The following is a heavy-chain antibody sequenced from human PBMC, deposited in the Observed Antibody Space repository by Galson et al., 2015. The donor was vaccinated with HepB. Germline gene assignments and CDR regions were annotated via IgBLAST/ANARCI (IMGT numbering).Heavy chain of an antibody. D-gene: IGHD3-22*01. Sequence: LRLSRAASGFTFSTYSMNWVRQAPGKGLEWVSYISSSSSKIYYADSVKGRFTISRDNAYNSLYLQMNSLRDEDTAVYYCTRGHYDSSAYWGFDYWGQGALVTISS. CDR3: TRGHYDSSAYWGFDY. J-gene: IGHJ4*02. CDR2: ISSSSSKI. V-gene: IGHV3-48*02. CDR1: GFTFSTYS.